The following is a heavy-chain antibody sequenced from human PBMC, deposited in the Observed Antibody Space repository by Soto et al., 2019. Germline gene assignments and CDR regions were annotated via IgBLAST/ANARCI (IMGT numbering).Heavy chain of an antibody. Sequence: EVQLLESGGGLVQPGGSLRLSCAASGFTFSSYAMSWVRQAPGKGLEWVSAISGSGGSTYYADSVKGRFTISRDNSKNTLYLQMNSLRAEDTAVYYCAKDLPASIREWLVLRAFDIWGQGTMVTVSS. CDR3: AKDLPASIREWLVLRAFDI. CDR2: ISGSGGST. CDR1: GFTFSSYA. J-gene: IGHJ3*02. V-gene: IGHV3-23*01. D-gene: IGHD6-19*01.